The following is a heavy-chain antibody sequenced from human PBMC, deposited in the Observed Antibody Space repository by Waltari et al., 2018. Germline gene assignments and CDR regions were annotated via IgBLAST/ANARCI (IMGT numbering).Heavy chain of an antibody. D-gene: IGHD3-10*01. CDR2: LYSGGSA. J-gene: IGHJ6*02. Sequence: EVQLVESGGGLVQPGESLTLSCAASKFTVWTNQMTWVRQAPGKGLEWVSVLYSGGSAFYADSVNDRFIISRDNSKNMVYLQMNNVRAEDTAVYYCARLWFGEIDGGLDVWGQGTTVTVSS. CDR1: KFTVWTNQ. V-gene: IGHV3-66*01. CDR3: ARLWFGEIDGGLDV.